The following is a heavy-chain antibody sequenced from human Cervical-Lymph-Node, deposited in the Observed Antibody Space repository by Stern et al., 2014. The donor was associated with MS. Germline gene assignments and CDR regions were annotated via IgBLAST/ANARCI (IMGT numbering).Heavy chain of an antibody. D-gene: IGHD3-10*01. J-gene: IGHJ4*02. CDR3: AQGPPGTMVRS. CDR1: GGSISSYY. Sequence: QVQLQESGPGLVKPSETLSLTCTVSGGSISSYYWSWIRQPPGKGLEWIGYIYYSGSTNYNPSLKSRVTISVDTSKNQFSLKLSSVTAADTAVYYCAQGPPGTMVRSWGQGTLVTVSS. V-gene: IGHV4-59*01. CDR2: IYYSGST.